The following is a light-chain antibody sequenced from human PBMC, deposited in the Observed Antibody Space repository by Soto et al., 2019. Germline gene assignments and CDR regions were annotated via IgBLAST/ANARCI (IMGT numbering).Light chain of an antibody. CDR3: LSFDSSLSVV. V-gene: IGLV1-40*01. J-gene: IGLJ2*01. Sequence: QSVLTQPPSVSGAPGQRVTISCTGSSSNIGAGYDVHWYQQLPGRAPKLLIYGNTNRPSGVPDRFSGSKSGTSASLAITGLQAEDEADYYCLSFDSSLSVVFGGGTQLTVL. CDR1: SSNIGAGYD. CDR2: GNT.